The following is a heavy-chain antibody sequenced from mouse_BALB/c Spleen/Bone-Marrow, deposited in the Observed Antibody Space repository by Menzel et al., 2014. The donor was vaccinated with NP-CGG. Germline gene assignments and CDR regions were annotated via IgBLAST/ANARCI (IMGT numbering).Heavy chain of an antibody. CDR3: TREGLRGVGFAS. D-gene: IGHD2-4*01. CDR1: GYTLTDYE. J-gene: IGHJ3*01. CDR2: IHPGRGGT. Sequence: QVTLKVCGAELVRPGASVKLSCKALGYTLTDYEMHWVKQTPVHGREWIGAIHPGRGGTAHNKKFKVKDKLTADKSSSTAYMDLSSLTSEDSAVCYCTREGLRGVGFASWGQGTLVTVSA. V-gene: IGHV1-15*01.